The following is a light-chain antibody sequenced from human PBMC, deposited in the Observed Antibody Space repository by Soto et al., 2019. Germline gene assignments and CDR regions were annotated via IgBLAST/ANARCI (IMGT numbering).Light chain of an antibody. J-gene: IGKJ4*01. CDR3: QPRSKWPLT. CDR2: DAS. Sequence: EIVSLQSQATLSLSPWERATLSCRASQSVSSYLAWYQQNPGQAPRLLIYDASNRATGIPARFSGSGSGTDFTLTISSLEPEDFAVYYCQPRSKWPLTFGGGTKVDIK. V-gene: IGKV3-11*01. CDR1: QSVSSY.